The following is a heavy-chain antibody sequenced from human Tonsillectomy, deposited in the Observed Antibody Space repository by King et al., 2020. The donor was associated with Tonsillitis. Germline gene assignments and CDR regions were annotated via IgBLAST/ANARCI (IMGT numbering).Heavy chain of an antibody. CDR2: IHASGST. J-gene: IGHJ2*01. Sequence: VQLQESGPGLVRPSETLTLTCSVSGDSMMSAYYWTWIRQPAGKGLEWIGLIHASGSTSYNPSLKSRVTMSVDTSKNQFSLKVTSVTAAATAVYFCARDYRTWYFDLWGRGTLVTVSS. CDR3: ARDYRTWYFDL. CDR1: GDSMMSAYY. V-gene: IGHV4-4*07. D-gene: IGHD3-16*02.